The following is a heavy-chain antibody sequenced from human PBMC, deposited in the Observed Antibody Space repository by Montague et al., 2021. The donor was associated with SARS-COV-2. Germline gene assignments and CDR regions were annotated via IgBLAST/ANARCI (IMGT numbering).Heavy chain of an antibody. CDR1: GGSISSGGYY. Sequence: TLSLTCTVSGGSISSGGYYWSWIRQHPGKGLEWIGYIYYSGSTYYNPSLKSRVTISVDTSKNQFSQKLSSVTAADTAVYYCALNYFRVRSWYGMDVWGQGTTVTVSS. J-gene: IGHJ6*02. CDR3: ALNYFRVRSWYGMDV. D-gene: IGHD3-10*01. V-gene: IGHV4-31*03. CDR2: IYYSGST.